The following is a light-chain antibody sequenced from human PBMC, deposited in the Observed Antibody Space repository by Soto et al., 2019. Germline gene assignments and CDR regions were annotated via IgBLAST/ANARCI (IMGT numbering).Light chain of an antibody. CDR1: QSVSSH. Sequence: EIVLTQSPATLSLSPGEGATLSCRASQSVSSHLAWYQQKPGQAPRLLIYDASNRAPGIPARFSGSGSGTDFTLTISSLEPEDFAVYYCQQRSNWLTFGGGTKVEIK. J-gene: IGKJ4*01. CDR2: DAS. CDR3: QQRSNWLT. V-gene: IGKV3-11*01.